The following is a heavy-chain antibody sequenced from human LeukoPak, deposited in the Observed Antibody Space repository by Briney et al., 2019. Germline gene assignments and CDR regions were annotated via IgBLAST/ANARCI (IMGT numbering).Heavy chain of an antibody. Sequence: PSETLSLTCTVSGGSISSGGYYWSWIRQPPGKGLEWIGYIYHSGSTYYNPSLKSRVTISVDTSKNQFSLKLSSVTAADTAVYYCAREALGHAAPDYWGQGTLVTVSS. CDR1: GGSISSGGYY. CDR3: AREALGHAAPDY. V-gene: IGHV4-30-2*01. J-gene: IGHJ4*02. D-gene: IGHD3-3*02. CDR2: IYHSGST.